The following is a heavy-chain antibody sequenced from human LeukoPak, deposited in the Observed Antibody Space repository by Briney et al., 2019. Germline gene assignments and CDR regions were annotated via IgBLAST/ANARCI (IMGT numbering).Heavy chain of an antibody. D-gene: IGHD4-23*01. CDR2: ITSSSSYI. CDR1: GFTFSSYT. CDR3: ARDGDTVLTRGYYYYMDV. Sequence: GGSLRLSCAASGFTFSSYTMNWVRQAPGKGPEWVSSITSSSSYIYYADSVKGRFTISRDNARNSLYLQMNSLRAEDTALYYCARDGDTVLTRGYYYYMDVWGQGTLVTVSS. V-gene: IGHV3-21*01. J-gene: IGHJ6*03.